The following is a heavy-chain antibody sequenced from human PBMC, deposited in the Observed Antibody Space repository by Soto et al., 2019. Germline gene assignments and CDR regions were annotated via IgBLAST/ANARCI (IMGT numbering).Heavy chain of an antibody. CDR1: VGSVSSGSYY. V-gene: IGHV4-39*01. J-gene: IGHJ3*02. Sequence: SETLSLTFTVSVGSVSSGSYYWSWILQPPGKGLEWIGRIYXSGSTYYNPSLMSRVTISVETSKKQFSLKLSSVTAADTAVYYCARRELEHTNSDAFQIGGQGTMVTVSS. D-gene: IGHD1-1*01. CDR3: ARRELEHTNSDAFQI. CDR2: IYXSGST.